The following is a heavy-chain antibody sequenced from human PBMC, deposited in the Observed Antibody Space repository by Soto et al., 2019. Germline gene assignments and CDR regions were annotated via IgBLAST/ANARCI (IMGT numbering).Heavy chain of an antibody. CDR1: GYTFSNSA. Sequence: QVQLVQSGADVKKPGASVKISCQASGYTFSNSATHWVRQAPGQRLEWMGWINAGDGNTKYSQKLQGRVTITRDTSASTAYMELSSLRSEDTAVYFCARGSFPSGSNFHYGMDVWGQGTTVTVSS. CDR3: ARGSFPSGSNFHYGMDV. J-gene: IGHJ6*02. CDR2: INAGDGNT. V-gene: IGHV1-3*01. D-gene: IGHD1-26*01.